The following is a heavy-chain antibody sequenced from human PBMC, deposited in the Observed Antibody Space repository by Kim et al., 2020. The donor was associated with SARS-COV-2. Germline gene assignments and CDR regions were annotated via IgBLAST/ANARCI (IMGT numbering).Heavy chain of an antibody. CDR2: ISYDGSNK. D-gene: IGHD6-6*01. CDR3: VRDPVAAAPRGYFDS. J-gene: IGHJ4*03. CDR1: GFTFSSYA. Sequence: GGSLRLSCAVSGFTFSSYAMHWVRQAPGKGLEWVAVISYDGSNKYYADSVKGRFTISRDNSKNTLNLQMNSLRAEDTALYYCVRDPVAAAPRGYFDSWG. V-gene: IGHV3-30*04.